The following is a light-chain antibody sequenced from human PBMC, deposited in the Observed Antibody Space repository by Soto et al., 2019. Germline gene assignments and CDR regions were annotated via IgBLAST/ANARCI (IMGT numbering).Light chain of an antibody. CDR2: DAS. CDR1: QTLSSW. CDR3: QQYNTYWET. J-gene: IGKJ1*01. V-gene: IGKV1-5*01. Sequence: DIQMTQSPSTLSASLGDKVTITCRASQTLSSWLAWYQQKPGKAPKLLIYDASSLESGVPSRFSGSASGTEFTLTISSLQPDDFATYYCQQYNTYWETFGQGTKVDIK.